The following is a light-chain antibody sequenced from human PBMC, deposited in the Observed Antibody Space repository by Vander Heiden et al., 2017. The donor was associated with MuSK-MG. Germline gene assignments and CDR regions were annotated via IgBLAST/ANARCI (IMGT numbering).Light chain of an antibody. Sequence: DIQMTQSPSTLSASVGDRVTLTCRASQSISTWLAWYQQKPGEAPKLLIYEASTLQIGVPSRFSGSGSGTEFTLTISSLQPDDFATYYCQQDDNSLGTFGQGTKVEIK. V-gene: IGKV1-5*03. CDR1: QSISTW. J-gene: IGKJ1*01. CDR3: QQDDNSLGT. CDR2: EAS.